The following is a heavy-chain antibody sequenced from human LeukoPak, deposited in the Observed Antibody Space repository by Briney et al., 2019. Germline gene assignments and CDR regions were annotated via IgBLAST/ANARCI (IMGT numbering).Heavy chain of an antibody. CDR2: IYYSGTS. J-gene: IGHJ5*02. D-gene: IGHD6-13*01. CDR3: AKAAGYSPIYWFDP. CDR1: GGSIRSSH. Sequence: SETLSLTCTVSGGSIRSSHWSWIRQPPGKGLEFIGYIYYSGTSNYNPSLKSRVTMSVDTSNNQFSLKLNSVTAADTAVYYCAKAAGYSPIYWFDPWGQGTLVTVSS. V-gene: IGHV4-59*01.